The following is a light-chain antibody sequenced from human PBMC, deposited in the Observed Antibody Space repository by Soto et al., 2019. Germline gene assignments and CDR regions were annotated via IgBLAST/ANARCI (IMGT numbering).Light chain of an antibody. Sequence: EIMLTQSLGTVSLSPGESATLSCLTSQSVSSNYLARYQQKPGQAPRLLIYGASSRATGIPDRFSGSGSGTDFTLTISRLEPEDFAMYYCQQYGSSPPITFGQGTRLEIK. CDR2: GAS. J-gene: IGKJ5*01. CDR1: QSVSSNY. CDR3: QQYGSSPPIT. V-gene: IGKV3-20*01.